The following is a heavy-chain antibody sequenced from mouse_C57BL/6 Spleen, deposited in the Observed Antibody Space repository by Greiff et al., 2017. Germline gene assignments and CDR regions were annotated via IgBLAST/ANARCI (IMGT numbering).Heavy chain of an antibody. CDR1: GFNIKDYY. D-gene: IGHD1-1*01. CDR2: IDPEDGDT. V-gene: IGHV14-1*01. J-gene: IGHJ3*01. CDR3: TTPYYYGSPWFAY. Sequence: VQLQQSGAELVRPGASVKLSCTASGFNIKDYYMHWVKQRPEQGLEWIGRIDPEDGDTEYAPKFQGKATMTADTSSNTAHLQLSSLTSEDTAVYYCTTPYYYGSPWFAYWGQGTLVTVSA.